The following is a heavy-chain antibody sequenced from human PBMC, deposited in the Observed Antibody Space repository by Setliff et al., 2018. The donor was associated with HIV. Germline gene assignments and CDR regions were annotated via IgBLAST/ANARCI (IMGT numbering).Heavy chain of an antibody. V-gene: IGHV1-69*13. CDR1: GGTFSRHT. J-gene: IGHJ4*01. CDR3: ARDWDIVATMYMDY. D-gene: IGHD5-12*01. Sequence: SVKVSCKSSGGTFSRHTISWVRQAPGQGLEWMGGIIPIFGTTNYAQNFQGRVSITADASTSTAFMELSSLRSEDTAVYYCARDWDIVATMYMDYWGQEPWSPSPQ. CDR2: IIPIFGTT.